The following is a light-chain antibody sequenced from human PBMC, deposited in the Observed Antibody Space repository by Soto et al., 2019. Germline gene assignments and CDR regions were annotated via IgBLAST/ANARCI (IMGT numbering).Light chain of an antibody. Sequence: DIQLTQSPSFLSASVGDRVTITCRASQGISSYLAWYQQRPGKAPKLLMYGASTLQSGVPSRFSGSAARTTFTITINNLQPDDFATYYCQQLNNFPRTFGQGTKVE. CDR2: GAS. CDR3: QQLNNFPRT. CDR1: QGISSY. J-gene: IGKJ1*01. V-gene: IGKV1-9*01.